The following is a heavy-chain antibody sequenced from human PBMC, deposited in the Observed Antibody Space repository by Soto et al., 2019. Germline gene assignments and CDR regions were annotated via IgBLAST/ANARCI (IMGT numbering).Heavy chain of an antibody. Sequence: GGSLRLSCAASGFTVSSNYMSWVRQAPGKGLEWVSVIYSGGSTYYADSVKGRFTISRNNSKNTLYLQMNSLRAEDTAVYYCARGHGSGSYAFDIWGQGTMVTVSS. CDR3: ARGHGSGSYAFDI. CDR1: GFTVSSNY. CDR2: IYSGGST. D-gene: IGHD3-10*01. J-gene: IGHJ3*02. V-gene: IGHV3-66*01.